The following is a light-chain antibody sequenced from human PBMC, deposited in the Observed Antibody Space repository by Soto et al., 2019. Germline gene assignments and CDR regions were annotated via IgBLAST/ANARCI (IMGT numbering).Light chain of an antibody. Sequence: DIQMTQSPSTLSASVGDRVTITCRASQSISSWLAWYQQKPGKAPKLLIYDASSLESGVPSRFSGSGSGTEFTLTISSLQLDDLATYYCQHYNSYWTFGQGTKVDIK. J-gene: IGKJ1*01. CDR3: QHYNSYWT. V-gene: IGKV1-5*01. CDR2: DAS. CDR1: QSISSW.